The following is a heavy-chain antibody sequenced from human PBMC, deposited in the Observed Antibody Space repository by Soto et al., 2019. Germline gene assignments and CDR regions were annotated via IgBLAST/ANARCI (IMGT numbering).Heavy chain of an antibody. Sequence: VQLVQSGAEVKKPGESLKISCKGTGYFFSNYWIGWVRQMPGKGQEWMGAVQPLDSDTRNSPSLQGQVTISADNSISTAYLQWSSLKASDTAMYYCVRIVSGYDWGLYYMDVWGKGTTVTVSS. CDR3: VRIVSGYDWGLYYMDV. J-gene: IGHJ6*03. V-gene: IGHV5-51*03. D-gene: IGHD5-12*01. CDR2: VQPLDSDT. CDR1: GYFFSNYW.